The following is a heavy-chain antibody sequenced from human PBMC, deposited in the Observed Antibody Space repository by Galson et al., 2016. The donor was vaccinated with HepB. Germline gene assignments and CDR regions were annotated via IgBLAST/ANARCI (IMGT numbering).Heavy chain of an antibody. CDR2: ISATGGTT. J-gene: IGHJ4*02. V-gene: IGHV3-23*01. CDR3: VKESPVRGNHFEY. Sequence: SLRLSCAASGFTFSSYAMTWVRQAPGKGLQWVSAISATGGTTYHGESVKGRFTISRDNSKNTLYLQMNSLRAEDTAVYYCVKESPVRGNHFEYWGQGTLVTVSS. CDR1: GFTFSSYA. D-gene: IGHD3-16*01.